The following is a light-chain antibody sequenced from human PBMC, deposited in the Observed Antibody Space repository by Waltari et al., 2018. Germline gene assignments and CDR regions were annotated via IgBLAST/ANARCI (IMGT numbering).Light chain of an antibody. J-gene: IGKJ2*01. V-gene: IGKV4-1*01. CDR2: WAS. CDR3: QQYFRAPYT. Sequence: DIVMPQSPDSLAVSLGERATINCQSSQSVLHSSNNKNYLAWYQQKPRQPPKLLIYWASTRDSGVPDLFSGSGSGTDFTLTISSLQAEDVAVYDCQQYFRAPYTFGQGTKLEIK. CDR1: QSVLHSSNNKNY.